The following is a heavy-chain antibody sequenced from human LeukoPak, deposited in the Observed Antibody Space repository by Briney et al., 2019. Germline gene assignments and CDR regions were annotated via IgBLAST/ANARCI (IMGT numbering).Heavy chain of an antibody. CDR1: GFTFDDYG. V-gene: IGHV3-20*04. J-gene: IGHJ4*02. Sequence: GGSLRLSCAASGFTFDDYGMSWVRQAPGKGLEWVSGINWNGGSTGYADSVKGRFTISRDNSKNTLYLQMNSLRAEDTAVYYCATPKGGSGSYRTPLDYWGQGTLVTVSS. CDR2: INWNGGST. CDR3: ATPKGGSGSYRTPLDY. D-gene: IGHD3-10*01.